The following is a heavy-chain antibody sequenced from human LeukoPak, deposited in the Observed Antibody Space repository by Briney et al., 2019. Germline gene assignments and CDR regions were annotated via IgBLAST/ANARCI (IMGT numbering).Heavy chain of an antibody. J-gene: IGHJ4*02. CDR3: TKGDGGYYPIDN. CDR2: ANDNGANT. V-gene: IGHV3-23*01. D-gene: IGHD1-26*01. CDR1: GFTFSKDG. Sequence: GGSLRPSCAASGFTFSKDGMSWVRQAPGKGLEWVSTANDNGANTHYADSVKGRFTISRDNSRNTLLLEMNSLRVDDTALYYCTKGDGGYYPIDNWGQGTLVIVSS.